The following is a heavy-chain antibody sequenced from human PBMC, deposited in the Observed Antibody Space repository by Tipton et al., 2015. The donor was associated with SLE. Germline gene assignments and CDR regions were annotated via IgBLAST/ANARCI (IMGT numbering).Heavy chain of an antibody. CDR1: GGSFSGYY. D-gene: IGHD6-13*01. CDR3: ARGLIAAAGPFDY. Sequence: TLSLTCAVYGGSFSGYYWSWIRQPPGKGLEWIGEINHSGSTNYNPSLKSRVTISVDTSKNQFSLKLSSVTAADTAVYYCARGLIAAAGPFDYWGQGTLVTVSS. J-gene: IGHJ4*02. CDR2: INHSGST. V-gene: IGHV4-34*01.